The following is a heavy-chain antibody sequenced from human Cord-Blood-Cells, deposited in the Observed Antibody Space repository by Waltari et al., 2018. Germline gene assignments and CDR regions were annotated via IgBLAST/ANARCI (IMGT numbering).Heavy chain of an antibody. CDR3: ARGRAFDI. V-gene: IGHV4-34*01. CDR1: GGSFSGYY. Sequence: QVQLQQWGAGLLKPSETLSLTCAVYGGSFSGYYWSWIRQPPGKGLEWIGEINPSGSTNYNPALKSRVTISVDTSKNQVSLKLSSVTAADTAVYYCARGRAFDIGGQGTMVTVSS. CDR2: INPSGST. J-gene: IGHJ3*02.